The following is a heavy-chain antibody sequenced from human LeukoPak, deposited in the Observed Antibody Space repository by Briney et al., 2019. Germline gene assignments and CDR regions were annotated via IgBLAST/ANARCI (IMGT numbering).Heavy chain of an antibody. Sequence: SETLSLTCAVSGYFISRGYHWGWIRQPPGKGLEWIGSIHHSGNTYYNSSLKSRVTISVDTSKNQFSLKVNSVTAADTAVYYCARVDWNPDYWGQGTLVAVSS. CDR1: GYFISRGYH. V-gene: IGHV4-38-2*01. CDR3: ARVDWNPDY. CDR2: IHHSGNT. D-gene: IGHD1-1*01. J-gene: IGHJ4*02.